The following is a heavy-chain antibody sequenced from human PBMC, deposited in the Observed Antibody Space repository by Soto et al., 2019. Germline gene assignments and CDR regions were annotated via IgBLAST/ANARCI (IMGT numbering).Heavy chain of an antibody. CDR1: GFTFTRFA. V-gene: IGHV3-30-3*01. CDR3: ARPGSEFQMLYHGFDP. Sequence: QVQLVESGGGVVRPGGSLRLPCTASGFTFTRFAMHWVRQAPAKGLDWVAVISYDGTNKYYADSVSGRFTISRDNSKNTLYLQMNSLRAEDTALYYCARPGSEFQMLYHGFDPWGEGTLVTVYS. CDR2: ISYDGTNK. D-gene: IGHD2-2*02. J-gene: IGHJ5*02.